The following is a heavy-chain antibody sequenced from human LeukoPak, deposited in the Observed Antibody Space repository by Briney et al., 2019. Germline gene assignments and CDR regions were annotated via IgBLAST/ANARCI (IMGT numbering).Heavy chain of an antibody. V-gene: IGHV4-4*07. D-gene: IGHD5-12*01. CDR3: AREVQSGYDLDY. Sequence: SETLSLTCTVSGDSISRYYWSWIRQPAGKGLEWIGRVSTSGSTNYNPSLKSRVTMTVDTSKNQFSLKLSSVTAADTAVYYCAREVQSGYDLDYWGQGTLVTVSS. J-gene: IGHJ4*02. CDR2: VSTSGST. CDR1: GDSISRYY.